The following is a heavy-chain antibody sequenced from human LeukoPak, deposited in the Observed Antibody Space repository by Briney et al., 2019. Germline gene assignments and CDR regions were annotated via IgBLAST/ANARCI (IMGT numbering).Heavy chain of an antibody. D-gene: IGHD3-22*01. CDR2: IYYSGST. CDR3: ARGLDSSGSPSFDY. CDR1: GGSISSYY. Sequence: PSETLSLTCTVSGGSISSYYWSWIRQPPGKGLEWIGYIYYSGSTNYNPSPKSRVTISVDTSKNQFSLKLSSVTAADTAVYYCARGLDSSGSPSFDYWGQGTLVTVSS. V-gene: IGHV4-59*08. J-gene: IGHJ4*02.